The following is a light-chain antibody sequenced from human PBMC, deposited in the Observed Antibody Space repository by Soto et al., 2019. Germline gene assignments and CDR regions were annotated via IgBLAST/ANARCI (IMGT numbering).Light chain of an antibody. V-gene: IGKV1-5*03. J-gene: IGKJ1*01. CDR2: KAS. CDR1: QSIRSW. CDR3: QQYNSYSQK. Sequence: DIQMTQSPSTLSASVGDRVTITCRASQSIRSWLAWYQQKPGKAPKLLIYKASSLESVVPSRFSGSGSGTEFTLTISSLQPDDFATYYCQQYNSYSQKFGQGTK.